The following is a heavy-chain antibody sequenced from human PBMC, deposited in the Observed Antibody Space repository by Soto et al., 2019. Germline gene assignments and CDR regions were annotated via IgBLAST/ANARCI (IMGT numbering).Heavy chain of an antibody. Sequence: GASVKVSCKASGYTFTSYAMHWVRQAPGQRLEWMGWINAGNGNTKYSQKFQGRVTITRDTSASTAYMELSSLRSEDTAVYYCARERTMIVVVPFDYWGQGTLVTVSS. CDR3: ARERTMIVVVPFDY. D-gene: IGHD3-22*01. J-gene: IGHJ4*02. CDR2: INAGNGNT. CDR1: GYTFTSYA. V-gene: IGHV1-3*01.